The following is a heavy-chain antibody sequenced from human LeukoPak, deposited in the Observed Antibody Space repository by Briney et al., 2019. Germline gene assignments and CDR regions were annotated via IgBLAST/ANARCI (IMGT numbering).Heavy chain of an antibody. Sequence: SVKVSCKASGGTFSSYAISWVRQAPGQGLEWMGGIILIFGTANYAQKFQGRVTITTDESTSTAYMELSSLRSEDTAVYYCARGSDNGGYYYYYYMDVWGKGTTVTVSS. J-gene: IGHJ6*03. CDR3: ARGSDNGGYYYYYYMDV. CDR2: IILIFGTA. V-gene: IGHV1-69*05. D-gene: IGHD3-16*01. CDR1: GGTFSSYA.